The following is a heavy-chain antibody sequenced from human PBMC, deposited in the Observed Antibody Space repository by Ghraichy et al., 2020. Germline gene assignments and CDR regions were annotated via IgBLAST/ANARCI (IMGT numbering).Heavy chain of an antibody. CDR3: ARSRAPPAMPDDY. D-gene: IGHD2-2*01. V-gene: IGHV3-30*04. CDR2: ISYDGSNK. Sequence: GGSLRLSCAASGFTFSSYAMHWVRQAPGKGLEWVAVISYDGSNKYYADSVKGRFTISRDNSKNTLYLQMNSLRAEDTAVYYCARSRAPPAMPDDYWGQGTLVTVSS. CDR1: GFTFSSYA. J-gene: IGHJ4*02.